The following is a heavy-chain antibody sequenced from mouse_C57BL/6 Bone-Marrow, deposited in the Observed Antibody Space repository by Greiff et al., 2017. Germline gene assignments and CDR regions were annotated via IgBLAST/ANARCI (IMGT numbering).Heavy chain of an antibody. J-gene: IGHJ2*01. Sequence: QVQLKQSGAELVKPGASVKLSCKASGYTFTSYWMHWVKQRPGQGLEWIGMIHPNSGSTNYNEKFQNKATLTVDKSSSTAYMQLSSLTSEDSAVYYCASSGWEGAFDYWGQGTTLTVSS. CDR3: ASSGWEGAFDY. V-gene: IGHV1-64*01. D-gene: IGHD3-1*01. CDR2: IHPNSGST. CDR1: GYTFTSYW.